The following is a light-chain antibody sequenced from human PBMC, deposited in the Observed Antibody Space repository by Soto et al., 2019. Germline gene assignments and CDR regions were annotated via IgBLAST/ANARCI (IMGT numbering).Light chain of an antibody. J-gene: IGLJ1*01. CDR2: EVS. CDR1: SSDVGGYNY. Sequence: QSVLTQPASVSGSPGQSITISCTGTSSDVGGYNYVSWYQHHPGKAPKLMIHEVSDRPSGSSNRFSGSKSGNTASLTISGLQAEDEADYYCSSYTSATTYVFGTGTKVTVL. V-gene: IGLV2-14*01. CDR3: SSYTSATTYV.